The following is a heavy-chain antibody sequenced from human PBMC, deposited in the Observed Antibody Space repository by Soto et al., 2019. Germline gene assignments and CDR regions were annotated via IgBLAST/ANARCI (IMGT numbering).Heavy chain of an antibody. D-gene: IGHD3-10*01. J-gene: IGHJ5*02. CDR1: GYAFPNYW. CDR2: IYPGDSYT. V-gene: IGHV5-51*01. CDR3: AQLEATRTTWFAGPYTWFAP. Sequence: PGESLKISCKGSGYAFPNYWIGWVRQMPGKGLEWMGIIYPGDSYTRYSPSFQGQVTISADKSTNTAYLEWSSLKSSDTAMYYCAQLEATRTTWFAGPYTWFAPWGGGTLVTVSS.